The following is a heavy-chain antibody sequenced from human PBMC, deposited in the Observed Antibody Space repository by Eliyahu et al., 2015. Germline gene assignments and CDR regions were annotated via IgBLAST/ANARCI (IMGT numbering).Heavy chain of an antibody. J-gene: IGHJ4*02. CDR3: ARERDRGTTFDY. Sequence: QVQLVQSGAEVKKPGASVKVSCKASGYTFISYGVTWVRQAPGQGLEWMGWISADNGKTNYAQKLQGRVTMTTDTSTSTAYMELRSLRPDDTAVYYCARERDRGTTFDYWGQGTLVTVSS. CDR1: GYTFISYG. V-gene: IGHV1-18*01. CDR2: ISADNGKT. D-gene: IGHD3-16*01.